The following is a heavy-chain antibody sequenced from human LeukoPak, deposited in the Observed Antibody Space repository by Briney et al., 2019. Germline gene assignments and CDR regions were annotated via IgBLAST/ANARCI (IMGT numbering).Heavy chain of an antibody. CDR3: ARGKGVYTFGPLDS. J-gene: IGHJ4*02. D-gene: IGHD5-18*01. CDR2: IDNGGGT. CDR1: GFTFRNYV. V-gene: IGHV3-53*01. Sequence: PGGSLRLSCAASGFTFRNYVIHWVRQAPGKGLEWVSVIDNGGGTYYTDSVKGRFTISRDSSKNTLYLQMNSLRAEDTAVYFCARGKGVYTFGPLDSWGQGTLVTVSS.